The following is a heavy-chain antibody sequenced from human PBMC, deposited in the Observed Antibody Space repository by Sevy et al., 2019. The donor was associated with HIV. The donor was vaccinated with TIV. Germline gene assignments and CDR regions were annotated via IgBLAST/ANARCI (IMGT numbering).Heavy chain of an antibody. V-gene: IGHV3-7*01. D-gene: IGHD2-15*01. CDR3: ARYGGYIDH. J-gene: IGHJ4*01. CDR1: GFTFSIYY. Sequence: GGSLRLSCAASGFTFSIYYMTWARQAPGKGLEWVANIKSDGSDKYYVASVKGRFTISRDNAKNSLYLQMNSLTAEDTAVYYCARYGGYIDHWGHGTLVTVSS. CDR2: IKSDGSDK.